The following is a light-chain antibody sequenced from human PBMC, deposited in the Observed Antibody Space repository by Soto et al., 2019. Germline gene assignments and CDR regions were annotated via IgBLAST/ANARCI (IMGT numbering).Light chain of an antibody. CDR1: SSDVGGYNY. Sequence: QSALAQPPSASGSPGQSVTISCTGTSSDVGGYNYVSWFQQHPGKAPKLIIHEVNQRPSGVPDRFSGSKSGNTASLTVSGLQAEDEGTYYCSSYGGSNTVVFGTGLKVTVL. V-gene: IGLV2-8*01. J-gene: IGLJ1*01. CDR3: SSYGGSNTVV. CDR2: EVN.